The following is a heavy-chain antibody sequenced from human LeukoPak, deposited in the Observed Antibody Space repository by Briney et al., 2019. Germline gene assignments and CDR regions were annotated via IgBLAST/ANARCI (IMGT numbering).Heavy chain of an antibody. CDR2: IKYDGSEK. CDR1: GFTFSSYS. Sequence: GGSLRLSCAASGFTFSSYSMNWVRQAPGKGLEWVAKIKYDGSEKYYVDSVKGRFTISRDNAKNSLYLQMNTLRADDTAVYYCANSISLTQWGRGTLVTVPS. V-gene: IGHV3-7*03. D-gene: IGHD3-9*01. CDR3: ANSISLTQ. J-gene: IGHJ4*02.